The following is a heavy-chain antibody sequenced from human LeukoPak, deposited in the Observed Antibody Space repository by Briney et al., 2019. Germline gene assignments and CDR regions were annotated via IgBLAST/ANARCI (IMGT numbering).Heavy chain of an antibody. CDR1: GFTFSSYW. CDR2: MKQDGSEK. D-gene: IGHD2-2*01. Sequence: GGSLILSCAASGFTFSSYWMSWVRQAPGKGLEWVANMKQDGSEKYYVDSVKGRLTISRDNAKSSLYLQMNSLRAEDTAVYYCARDRGLSTIDYWGQGALVTVSS. CDR3: ARDRGLSTIDY. V-gene: IGHV3-7*04. J-gene: IGHJ4*02.